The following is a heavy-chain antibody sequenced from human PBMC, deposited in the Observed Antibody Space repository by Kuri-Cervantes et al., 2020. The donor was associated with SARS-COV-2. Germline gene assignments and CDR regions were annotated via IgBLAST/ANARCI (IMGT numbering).Heavy chain of an antibody. CDR2: IYHSGST. D-gene: IGHD3-10*01. V-gene: IGHV4-38-2*02. J-gene: IGHJ4*02. CDR1: GYSISSGYY. Sequence: SETLSLTCTVSGYSISSGYYWGWIRQHPGKGLEWIGSIYHSGSTYSNPSLKSRVTISVDTSKNQFSLKLSSVTAADTAVYYCARRAGGGRRDFDYWGQGTLVTVSS. CDR3: ARRAGGGRRDFDY.